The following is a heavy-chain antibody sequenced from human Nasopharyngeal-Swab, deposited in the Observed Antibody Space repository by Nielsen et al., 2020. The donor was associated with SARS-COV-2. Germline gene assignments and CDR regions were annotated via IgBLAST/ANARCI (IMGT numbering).Heavy chain of an antibody. D-gene: IGHD5-12*01. J-gene: IGHJ4*02. CDR1: GFTFSSYT. V-gene: IGHV3-30*18. CDR3: VKDRIVATNLFDC. Sequence: SLKISCAASGFTFSSYTMNWVRQVPDKGLEWVAVISYDGTNKFYPASVKGRFTISRDNFRNTLSLQMNSLRPEDTGVYFCVKDRIVATNLFDCWGQGTQVTVSS. CDR2: ISYDGTNK.